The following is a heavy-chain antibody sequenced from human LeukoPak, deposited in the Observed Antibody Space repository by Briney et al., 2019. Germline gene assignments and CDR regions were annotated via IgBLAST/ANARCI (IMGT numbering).Heavy chain of an antibody. CDR3: ALGTINKDYYFGMDV. V-gene: IGHV3-48*03. D-gene: IGHD2-8*01. Sequence: GGSLRLSCAASGFPFSSYSMTWVRQAPGKGLEWLSYISNSGSTVFYADSVKGRFTVSRDNAKRSLYLQIESLRDDDTAVYHCALGTINKDYYFGMDVWGQGTTVTVSS. CDR2: ISNSGSTV. J-gene: IGHJ6*02. CDR1: GFPFSSYS.